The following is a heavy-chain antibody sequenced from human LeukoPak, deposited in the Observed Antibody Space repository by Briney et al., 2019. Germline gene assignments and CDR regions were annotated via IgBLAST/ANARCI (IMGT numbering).Heavy chain of an antibody. D-gene: IGHD3-10*01. V-gene: IGHV1-69*06. Sequence: EASVKVSCKASGGTFSSYAISWVRQAPGQGLERMGGIIPIFGTANYAQKFQGRVTITADKSTSTAYMELSSLRSEDTAVYYCARGPKFGDYYYYMDVWGKGTTVTVSS. CDR2: IIPIFGTA. J-gene: IGHJ6*03. CDR3: ARGPKFGDYYYYMDV. CDR1: GGTFSSYA.